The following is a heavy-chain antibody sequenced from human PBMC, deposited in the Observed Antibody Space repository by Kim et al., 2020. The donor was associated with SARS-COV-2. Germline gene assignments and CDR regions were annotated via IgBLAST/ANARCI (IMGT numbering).Heavy chain of an antibody. V-gene: IGHV3-48*03. D-gene: IGHD5-12*01. CDR1: GFTFSSYE. Sequence: GGSLRLSCAASGFTFSSYEMNWVRQAPGKGLEWVSYISSSGSTIYYADSVKGRFTISRDNAKNTLYLQMNSLRAEDTAVYYCARGEMATINYWGQGTLVTVSS. J-gene: IGHJ4*02. CDR3: ARGEMATINY. CDR2: ISSSGSTI.